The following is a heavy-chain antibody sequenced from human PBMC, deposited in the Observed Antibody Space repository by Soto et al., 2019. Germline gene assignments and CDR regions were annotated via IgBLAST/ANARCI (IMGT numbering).Heavy chain of an antibody. D-gene: IGHD3-9*01. CDR1: GFTFSSYA. J-gene: IGHJ3*02. CDR3: ARDGGDYDILTGSEGNDAFDI. V-gene: IGHV3-23*01. Sequence: EVQLLESGGGLVQPGGSLRLSCAASGFTFSSYAMSWVRQAPGKGLEWVSAISGSGGSTYYADSVKGRFTISRDNSKNTLYLQMNSLRAEDTAVYYCARDGGDYDILTGSEGNDAFDIWGQGTMVTVSS. CDR2: ISGSGGST.